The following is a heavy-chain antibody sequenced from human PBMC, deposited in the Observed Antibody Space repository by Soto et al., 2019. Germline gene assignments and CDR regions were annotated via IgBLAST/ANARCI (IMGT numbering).Heavy chain of an antibody. Sequence: GESLKISCKASGYRFTTYWIGWVRQMPGKGLECMGIIYPDDSDVRYSPSFQGQVIISADKSISTAYLQWSSLKASDTAMYYCARPFDTSGWDDYWGQGTLVTVSS. CDR3: ARPFDTSGWDDY. D-gene: IGHD3-22*01. CDR2: IYPDDSDV. J-gene: IGHJ4*02. CDR1: GYRFTTYW. V-gene: IGHV5-51*01.